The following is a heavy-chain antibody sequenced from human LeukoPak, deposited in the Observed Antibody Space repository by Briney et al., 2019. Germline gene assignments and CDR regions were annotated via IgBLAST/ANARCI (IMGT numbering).Heavy chain of an antibody. D-gene: IGHD3-22*01. V-gene: IGHV3-21*01. J-gene: IGHJ4*02. CDR1: GFTFSSYS. Sequence: GGSLRLSCAASGFTFSSYSMNWVRQAPGKGLEWVSSISSSSYIYYADSVKGRFTISRDNAKNSLYLQMNSLRAEDTAVYYCAREPSDSSGSGSYFDYWGQGTLVTVSS. CDR2: ISSSSYI. CDR3: AREPSDSSGSGSYFDY.